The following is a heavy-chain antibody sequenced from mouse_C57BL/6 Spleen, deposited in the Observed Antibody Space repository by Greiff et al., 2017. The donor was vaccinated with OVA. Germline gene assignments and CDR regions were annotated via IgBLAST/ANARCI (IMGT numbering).Heavy chain of an antibody. J-gene: IGHJ2*01. CDR1: GYTFTDYN. V-gene: IGHV1-22*01. Sequence: EVKLMESGPELVKPGASVKMSCKASGYTFTDYNMHWVKQSHGKSLEWIGYINPNNGGTSYNQKFKGKATLTVNKSSSTAYMELRSLTSEDSAVYYCAREGGYDYVDYWGQGTTLTVSS. D-gene: IGHD2-2*01. CDR3: AREGGYDYVDY. CDR2: INPNNGGT.